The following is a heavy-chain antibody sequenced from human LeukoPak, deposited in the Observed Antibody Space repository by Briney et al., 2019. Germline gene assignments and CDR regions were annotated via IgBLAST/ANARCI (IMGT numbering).Heavy chain of an antibody. CDR2: IYYSGST. V-gene: IGHV4-30-4*08. CDR1: GGSISIGDYY. CDR3: ARTGLPAAFDY. Sequence: SQTLSLTCTVSGGSISIGDYYWSWIRQPPGKGLEWIGYIYYSGSTYYNPSLKTRVTISVDTSKNQFSLKLSSVTAADTAVYYCARTGLPAAFDYWGQGTLVTVSS. J-gene: IGHJ4*02. D-gene: IGHD2-15*01.